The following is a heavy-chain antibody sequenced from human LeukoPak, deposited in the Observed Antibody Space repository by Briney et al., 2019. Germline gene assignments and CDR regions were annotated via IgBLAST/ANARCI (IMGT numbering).Heavy chain of an antibody. Sequence: SETLSLTCSVSGVSVSSDGSFWGWVRQPLGRGLEWMGSVSHRGTTFHNPSLRSRVTVSADTSKNHFSLTLSSVTATDTAVYYCVRDTGRYAIDYWGQGILVTVSS. V-gene: IGHV4-39*07. CDR2: VSHRGTT. CDR3: VRDTGRYAIDY. D-gene: IGHD3-16*01. CDR1: GVSVSSDGSF. J-gene: IGHJ4*02.